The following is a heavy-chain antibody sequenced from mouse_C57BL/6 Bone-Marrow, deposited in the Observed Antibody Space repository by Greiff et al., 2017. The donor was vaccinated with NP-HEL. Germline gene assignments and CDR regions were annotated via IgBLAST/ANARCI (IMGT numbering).Heavy chain of an antibody. J-gene: IGHJ3*01. CDR3: ASPPYYYGSSLFAY. Sequence: QVQLKQPGAELVKPGASVKMSCKASGYTFTSYWITWVKQRPGQGLEWIGDIYPGSGSTNYNEKFKSKATLTVDTSSSTAYMQLSSLTSEDSAVYYCASPPYYYGSSLFAYWGQGTLVTVSA. V-gene: IGHV1-55*01. CDR1: GYTFTSYW. CDR2: IYPGSGST. D-gene: IGHD1-1*01.